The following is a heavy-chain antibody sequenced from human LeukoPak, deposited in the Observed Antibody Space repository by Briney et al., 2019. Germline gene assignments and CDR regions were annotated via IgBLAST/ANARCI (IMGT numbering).Heavy chain of an antibody. V-gene: IGHV4-39*01. J-gene: IGHJ4*02. CDR3: VNSSPGGGWLVSGNFDY. D-gene: IGHD6-19*01. CDR1: GGSISSNNYY. CDR2: IYYSGST. Sequence: ASETLSLTCTVSGGSISSNNYYWGWIRQPPGRGLEWIESIYYSGSTYYNPSLKSRVTISVDTSKNQFSLKLSSVTAADTAVYYCVNSSPGGGWLVSGNFDYWGQGTLVTVSS.